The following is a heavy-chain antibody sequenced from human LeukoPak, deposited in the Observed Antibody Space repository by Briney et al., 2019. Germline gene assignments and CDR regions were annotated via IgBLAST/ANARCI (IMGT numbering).Heavy chain of an antibody. CDR2: IYSGGST. J-gene: IGHJ4*02. Sequence: GGSLRLSCAASGFTVSSNYMNWVRQTPGKGLEWVSVIYSGGSTYYADSVKGRFTISRDNSKNTLYLQMNSLRAEDTAVYYCARGRLGYYFDYWGRGTLVTVSS. CDR3: ARGRLGYYFDY. D-gene: IGHD7-27*01. V-gene: IGHV3-66*02. CDR1: GFTVSSNY.